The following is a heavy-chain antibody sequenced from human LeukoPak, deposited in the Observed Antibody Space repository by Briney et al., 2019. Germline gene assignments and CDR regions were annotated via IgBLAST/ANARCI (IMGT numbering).Heavy chain of an antibody. CDR2: IYYSGNT. J-gene: IGHJ5*02. CDR3: ARDWYYGSGRWFDP. Sequence: SETLSLTCTVSGVSISSSNSYWGWIRQPPGKGLEWIGSIYYSGNTYYNPSLKSRVTISVDTSKNQFSLKLSSVTAADTAVYYCARDWYYGSGRWFDPWGQGTLVTVSS. D-gene: IGHD3-10*01. V-gene: IGHV4-39*07. CDR1: GVSISSSNSY.